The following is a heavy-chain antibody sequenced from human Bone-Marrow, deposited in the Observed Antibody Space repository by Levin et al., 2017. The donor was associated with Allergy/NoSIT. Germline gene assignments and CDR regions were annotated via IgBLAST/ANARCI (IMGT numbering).Heavy chain of an antibody. J-gene: IGHJ5*02. Sequence: ASVKVSCKASGYRFIDYGISWVRQAPGQGLEWMGWISGYNGNTNSAQKFKGRVTMTTDTSTTTAYMELRSLGSDDTAVYYCARDDSSSSLFFDPWGQGTLVTVSS. CDR2: ISGYNGNT. D-gene: IGHD6-6*01. V-gene: IGHV1-18*04. CDR1: GYRFIDYG. CDR3: ARDDSSSSLFFDP.